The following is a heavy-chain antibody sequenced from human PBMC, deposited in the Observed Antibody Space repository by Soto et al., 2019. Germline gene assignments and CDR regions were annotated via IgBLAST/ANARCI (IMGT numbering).Heavy chain of an antibody. CDR3: ARQGSNGAYYYYGMDV. J-gene: IGHJ6*02. CDR1: GYRFSSYW. CDR2: IYPGDSDT. D-gene: IGHD2-8*01. Sequence: PGESLKISCKGSGYRFSSYWIAWVRQMPGKGLEWMGFIYPGDSDTIYSPSFQGQVTFSADKSTSTSYLQWSSLTASDPAMYYCARQGSNGAYYYYGMDVWGQGTTVTVSS. V-gene: IGHV5-51*01.